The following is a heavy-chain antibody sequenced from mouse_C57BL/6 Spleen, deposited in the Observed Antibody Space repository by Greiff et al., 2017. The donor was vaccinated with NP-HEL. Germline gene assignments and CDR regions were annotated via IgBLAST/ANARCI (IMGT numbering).Heavy chain of an antibody. Sequence: EVQVVESGGGLVQPKGSLKLSCAASGFSFNTYAMNWVRQAPGKGLEWVARIRSKSNNYATYYADSVKDRFTISRDDSESMLYLQMNNLKTEDTAMYYCVTGTRGAMDYWGQGTSVTVSS. CDR3: VTGTRGAMDY. V-gene: IGHV10-1*01. J-gene: IGHJ4*01. D-gene: IGHD4-1*01. CDR2: IRSKSNNYAT. CDR1: GFSFNTYA.